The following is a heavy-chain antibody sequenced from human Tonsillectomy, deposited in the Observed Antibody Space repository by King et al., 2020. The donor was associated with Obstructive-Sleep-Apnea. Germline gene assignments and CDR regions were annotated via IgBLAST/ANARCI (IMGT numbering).Heavy chain of an antibody. D-gene: IGHD1-1*01. CDR1: GFTFSTYG. Sequence: VQLVESGGGVVQPGRSLRLSCAASGFTFSTYGMHWVRQAPGKGLEWVAVISFDGSDKYHADSVKGRFTISRDNSKNTLYLQMNSLRVEATAVYYCAKEELIQLWPALDYWGQGTLVTVSS. V-gene: IGHV3-30*18. CDR2: ISFDGSDK. J-gene: IGHJ4*02. CDR3: AKEELIQLWPALDY.